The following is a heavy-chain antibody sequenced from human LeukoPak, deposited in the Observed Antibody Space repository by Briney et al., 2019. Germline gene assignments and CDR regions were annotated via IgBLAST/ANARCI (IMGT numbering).Heavy chain of an antibody. CDR1: GFTFSSHG. CDR2: ISYDGTSK. V-gene: IGHV3-30*18. D-gene: IGHD5-24*01. CDR3: AKDRDVYNVQRGGLVDF. J-gene: IGHJ4*02. Sequence: GGSLRLSRAAFGFTFSSHGVHWVRQTPDKGLEWVAVISYDGTSKHYADSVKGRFTISRDNSKNTLYLQMDSLRPEDTAVYYCAKDRDVYNVQRGGLVDFWGQGTLVTVSS.